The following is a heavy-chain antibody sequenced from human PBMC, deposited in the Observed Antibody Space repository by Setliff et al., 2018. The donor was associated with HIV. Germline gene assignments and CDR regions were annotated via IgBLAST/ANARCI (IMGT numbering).Heavy chain of an antibody. J-gene: IGHJ4*02. Sequence: SETLSLTCTVSGGSISNYYWSWIRQPPGKGLEWIGYIYPIGSPDFPSGNTVYNPSFTSRLTISVDTDENQFSLKLRSVTAAETAVYYCARQIASGYWAFDSWGQGTLVTVSS. CDR3: ARQIASGYWAFDS. V-gene: IGHV4-59*08. D-gene: IGHD3-3*01. CDR1: GGSISNYY. CDR2: IYPIGSPDFPSGNT.